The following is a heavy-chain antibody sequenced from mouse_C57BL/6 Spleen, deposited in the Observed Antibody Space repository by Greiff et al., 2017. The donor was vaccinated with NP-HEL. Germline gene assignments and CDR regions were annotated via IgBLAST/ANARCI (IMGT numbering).Heavy chain of an antibody. J-gene: IGHJ4*01. CDR2: IRNKANGYTT. CDR1: GFTFTDYY. Sequence: VTLVASGGGLVQPGGSLSLSCAASGFTFTDYYMSWVRQPPGKALEWLGFIRNKANGYTTVYRASVKGRFTISRDNAQSNLYLQMNALRAEDSATYYWARYRRGYAMDYWGQGTSVTVSS. V-gene: IGHV7-3*01. CDR3: ARYRRGYAMDY.